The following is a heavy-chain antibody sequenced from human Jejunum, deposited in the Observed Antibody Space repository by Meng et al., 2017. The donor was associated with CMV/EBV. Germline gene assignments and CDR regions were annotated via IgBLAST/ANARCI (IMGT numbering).Heavy chain of an antibody. D-gene: IGHD6-19*01. J-gene: IGHJ4*02. CDR3: ARASSGWEYYFDY. V-gene: IGHV3-21*01. Sequence: AASGFTFSNYSMNWVRQAPGKGLEWVSSIFSTGTYIYYADSVKGRFTISRDNAKNSLYLQMNSLRPEDTAIYYCARASSGWEYYFDYWGQGTLVTVSS. CDR2: IFSTGTYI. CDR1: GFTFSNYS.